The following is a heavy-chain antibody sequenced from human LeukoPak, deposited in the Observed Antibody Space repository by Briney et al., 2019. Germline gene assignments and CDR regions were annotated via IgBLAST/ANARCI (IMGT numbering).Heavy chain of an antibody. CDR1: GFIFNIYA. J-gene: IGHJ4*02. Sequence: PGGSLRLSCAASGFIFNIYAMSWVRQAPGKGLEWVSAIGGGGVRTYYADSVKGRFTISRDNSKDTLFLQMNSLRAEDTAVYYCAKASRQGAVASPLDYWGQGTLVTVSS. CDR3: AKASRQGAVASPLDY. V-gene: IGHV3-23*01. D-gene: IGHD6-19*01. CDR2: IGGGGVRT.